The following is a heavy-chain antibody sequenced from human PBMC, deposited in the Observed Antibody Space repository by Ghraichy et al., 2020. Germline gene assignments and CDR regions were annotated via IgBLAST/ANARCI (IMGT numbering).Heavy chain of an antibody. Sequence: SETLSLTCTVSGGSISSSSYYWGWIRQPPGKGLEWIGSIYYSGSTYYNPSLKSRVTISVDTSKNQFSLKLSSVTAADTAVYYCARHPMSVYSGSGSQYYYYYYGMDVWGQGTTVTVSS. D-gene: IGHD3-10*01. CDR1: GGSISSSSYY. CDR2: IYYSGST. J-gene: IGHJ6*02. V-gene: IGHV4-39*01. CDR3: ARHPMSVYSGSGSQYYYYYYGMDV.